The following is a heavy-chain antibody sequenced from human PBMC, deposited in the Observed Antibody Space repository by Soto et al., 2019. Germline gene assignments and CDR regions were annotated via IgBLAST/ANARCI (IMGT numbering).Heavy chain of an antibody. J-gene: IGHJ5*02. CDR3: ATQGTEVDGMNWFDT. V-gene: IGHV1-3*01. CDR2: INAGNGNT. Sequence: ASVKVSCKASGYTFTSYAMHWVRQAPGQRLEWMGWINAGNGNTKYSQKFQGRVTITRDTSASTAYMELSSLRSEDTAVYYCATQGTEVDGMNWFDTWGQGTLVTVSS. CDR1: GYTFTSYA. D-gene: IGHD6-19*01.